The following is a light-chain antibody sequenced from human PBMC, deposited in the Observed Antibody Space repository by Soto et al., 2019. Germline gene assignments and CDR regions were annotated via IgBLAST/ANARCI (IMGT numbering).Light chain of an antibody. J-gene: IGKJ5*01. CDR2: DAS. Sequence: EIVLTQSPATLSLSPGERATLSCRASQSVSSYLAWSQQKPGQAPRLLIYDASNRATGIPARFSGSGSGTDFTLTISSLEPEDFAVYYCQQRSNWPLITFGQGTRLEIK. CDR1: QSVSSY. V-gene: IGKV3-11*01. CDR3: QQRSNWPLIT.